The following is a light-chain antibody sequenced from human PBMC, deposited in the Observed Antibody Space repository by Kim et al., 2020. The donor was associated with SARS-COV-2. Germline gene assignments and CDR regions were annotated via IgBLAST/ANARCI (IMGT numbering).Light chain of an antibody. Sequence: EIVLTQSPGTLSLSPGERATLSCRASQSVSSSYLARYQQKPGQAPRLLIYGASSRATGIPDRFSGSGSGTDFTLTISRLEPEDFAVYYCQQYDTFGQGTKLEI. V-gene: IGKV3-20*01. CDR3: QQYDT. CDR2: GAS. CDR1: QSVSSSY. J-gene: IGKJ2*01.